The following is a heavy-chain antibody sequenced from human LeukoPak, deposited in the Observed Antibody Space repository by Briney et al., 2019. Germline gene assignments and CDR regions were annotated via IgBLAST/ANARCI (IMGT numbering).Heavy chain of an antibody. V-gene: IGHV1-2*02. CDR1: GYTFTGYY. CDR2: INPNSGGT. CDR3: ARGITIFGVGSPLMDV. Sequence: ASVKVSCKASGYTFTGYYMHWVRQAPGQGIEWMGWINPNSGGTNYAQKFQGRVTMTRDTSISTAYMELSRLRSDDTAVYYCARGITIFGVGSPLMDVWGQGTTVTVSS. D-gene: IGHD3-3*01. J-gene: IGHJ6*02.